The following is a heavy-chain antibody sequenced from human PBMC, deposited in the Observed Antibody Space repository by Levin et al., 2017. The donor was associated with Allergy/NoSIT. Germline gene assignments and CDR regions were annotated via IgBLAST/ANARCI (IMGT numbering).Heavy chain of an antibody. CDR1: GFTFSSSS. J-gene: IGHJ5*02. CDR3: ARVSTFIAVAGADWFDP. D-gene: IGHD6-19*01. CDR2: ISSSSSYI. Sequence: LSLTCAASGFTFSSSSMNWVRQAPGKGLEWVSSISSSSSYIYYADSVKGRFTISRDNAKNSLYLQMNSLRAEDTAVYYCARVSTFIAVAGADWFDPWGQGTLVTVSS. V-gene: IGHV3-21*01.